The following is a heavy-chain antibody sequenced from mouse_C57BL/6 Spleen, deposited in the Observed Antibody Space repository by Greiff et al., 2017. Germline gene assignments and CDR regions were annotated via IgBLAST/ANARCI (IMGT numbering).Heavy chain of an antibody. J-gene: IGHJ3*01. CDR2: ISSGSSTI. D-gene: IGHD3-3*01. CDR1: GFTFSDYG. V-gene: IGHV5-17*01. CDR3: ARNGGQPWFAY. Sequence: EVQLQESGGGLVKPGGSLKLSCAASGFTFSDYGMHWVRQAPEKGLEWVAYISSGSSTIYYADTVKGRFTISRDNAKNTLFLQMTSLRSEDTAMYYCARNGGQPWFAYWGQGTLVTVSA.